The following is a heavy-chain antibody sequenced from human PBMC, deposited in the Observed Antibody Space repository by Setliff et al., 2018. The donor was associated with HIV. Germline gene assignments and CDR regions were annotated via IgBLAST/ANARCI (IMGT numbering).Heavy chain of an antibody. CDR2: ISGSGDST. D-gene: IGHD3-16*01. J-gene: IGHJ5*02. CDR1: GFTFSSYC. Sequence: PGGSLRLSCAASGFTFSSYCMDWVRQAPGKGLEWVSGISGSGDSTFYAHSVKGRFTISRDNSRDTLYLEMNNLRAEDTALYYCAKDYTPTFWEYNWFDVWGQGTQVTVSS. V-gene: IGHV3-23*01. CDR3: AKDYTPTFWEYNWFDV.